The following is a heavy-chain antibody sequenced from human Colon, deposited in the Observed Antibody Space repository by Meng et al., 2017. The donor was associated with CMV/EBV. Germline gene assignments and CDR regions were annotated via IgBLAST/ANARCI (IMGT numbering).Heavy chain of an antibody. V-gene: IGHV4-59*01. Sequence: GSLRLSCTVSGGSISSYYWSWIRQPPGKGLEWIGYIYYSGSTNYNPSLKSRVTISVDTSKNQFSLKLSSVTAADTAVYYCARDSGYSYVFGYWGQRTLVTVSS. CDR3: ARDSGYSYVFGY. CDR1: GGSISSYY. D-gene: IGHD5-18*01. CDR2: IYYSGST. J-gene: IGHJ4*02.